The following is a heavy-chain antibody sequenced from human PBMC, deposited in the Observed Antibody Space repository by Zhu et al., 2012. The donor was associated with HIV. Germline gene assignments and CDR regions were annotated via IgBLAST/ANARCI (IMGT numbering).Heavy chain of an antibody. CDR1: GSITNYY. V-gene: IGHV4-4*07. CDR2: IYTSGST. Sequence: GSITNYYWSWIRQPAGRGLEWIGRIYTSGSTNYNPSLKSRVTMSIDTSKNQFSLKLSSVTAADTAVYYCARGRSVDTTWWFDPWGQGTLVIVSS. J-gene: IGHJ5*02. D-gene: IGHD2/OR15-2a*01. CDR3: ARGRSVDTTWWFDP.